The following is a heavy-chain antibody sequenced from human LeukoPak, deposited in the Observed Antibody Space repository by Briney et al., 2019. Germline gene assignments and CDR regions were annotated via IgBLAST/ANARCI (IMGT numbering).Heavy chain of an antibody. CDR1: GGSISSYY. V-gene: IGHV4-59*01. CDR2: IYYSGST. CDR3: ARASRGY. Sequence: KPSETLSLTCTVSGGSISSYYWSWIRQPPGKGLEWIGYIYYSGSTNYNPSLKSRVTISVDTSKNQFSLKLSSVTAADTAVYYCARASRGYWGQGTLVTVSS. J-gene: IGHJ4*02. D-gene: IGHD6-13*01.